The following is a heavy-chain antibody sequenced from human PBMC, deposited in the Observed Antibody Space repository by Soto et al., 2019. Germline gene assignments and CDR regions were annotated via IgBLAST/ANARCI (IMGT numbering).Heavy chain of an antibody. Sequence: SDKVRYQSSVGFFSRLPSTFLRQVPGQRLEWMGGIIPVFQQADYTQRFKGRVTITADESTSTAYMEMSSLRSEDTAIYYCSRGGGGDTWCDDCWGQGTLVTGSS. CDR3: SRGGGGDTWCDDC. D-gene: IGHD2-21*01. J-gene: IGHJ4*02. CDR1: VGFFSRLP. CDR2: IIPVFQQA. V-gene: IGHV1-69*13.